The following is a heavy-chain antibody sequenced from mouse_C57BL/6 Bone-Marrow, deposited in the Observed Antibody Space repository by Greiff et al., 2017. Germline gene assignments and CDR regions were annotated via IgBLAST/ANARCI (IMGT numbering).Heavy chain of an antibody. CDR2: IGDGGSYT. CDR1: GFTFSSYA. D-gene: IGHD2-5*01. CDR3: ARPSYYSNWWVAWFAY. V-gene: IGHV5-4*01. J-gene: IGHJ3*01. Sequence: EVQGVESGGGLVKPGGSLKLSCAASGFTFSSYAMSWVRQTPEKRLEWVATIGDGGSYTYYPDNVKGRFTISRDNAKTNLYLQMSHRKSEDTDMYYCARPSYYSNWWVAWFAYWGQGTRVTVSA.